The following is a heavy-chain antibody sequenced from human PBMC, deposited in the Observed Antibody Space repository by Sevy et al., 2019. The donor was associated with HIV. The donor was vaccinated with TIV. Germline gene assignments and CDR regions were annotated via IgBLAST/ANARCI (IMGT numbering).Heavy chain of an antibody. V-gene: IGHV1-18*01. J-gene: IGHJ4*02. CDR1: GYTFTSYG. CDR3: ARGSKYCSSTSCWGRDFDY. CDR2: ISAYNGNT. D-gene: IGHD2-2*01. Sequence: ASVKVSCKASGYTFTSYGISWVRQAPGQGLEWMGWISAYNGNTNYAQKLQGRVTMTTDTSTSTAYMELRSLRSDDTAVYYWARGSKYCSSTSCWGRDFDYWGQGTLVTVSS.